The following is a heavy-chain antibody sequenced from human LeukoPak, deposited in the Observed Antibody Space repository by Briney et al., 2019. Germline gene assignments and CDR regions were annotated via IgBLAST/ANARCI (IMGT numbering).Heavy chain of an antibody. Sequence: ASVKVSCKAAGCTFNSYAISGVRQAPGQGLEGMGGSIPSFGTANYAQKFQGRVTITADKSTSRVYMELSSLRSEATAVYYCGRGARITMIVVVPDAFDIWGQGTMVTVSS. J-gene: IGHJ3*02. CDR1: GCTFNSYA. CDR3: GRGARITMIVVVPDAFDI. CDR2: SIPSFGTA. D-gene: IGHD3-22*01. V-gene: IGHV1-69*06.